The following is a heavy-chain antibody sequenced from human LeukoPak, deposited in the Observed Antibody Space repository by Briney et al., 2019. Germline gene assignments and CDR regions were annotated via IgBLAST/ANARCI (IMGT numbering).Heavy chain of an antibody. D-gene: IGHD7-27*01. Sequence: GGSLRLSCAASGFTFSNYWMSWVRRAPGKGLEWVANIKKDGSEKYYVDSVEGRFTVSRDNAKNSLYLQMTSVRADDTAMYYCARTRPDWGWGGNFDYWGQGILVSVSS. CDR3: ARTRPDWGWGGNFDY. V-gene: IGHV3-7*01. CDR1: GFTFSNYW. J-gene: IGHJ4*02. CDR2: IKKDGSEK.